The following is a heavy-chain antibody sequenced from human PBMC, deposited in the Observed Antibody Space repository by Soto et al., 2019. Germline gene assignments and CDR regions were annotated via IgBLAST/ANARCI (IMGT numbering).Heavy chain of an antibody. CDR3: TTWLTAHFDY. Sequence: PGGSLRLSCAASGFTFSSYTLNWVRRAPGKGLEWVATRSDRRTGNTHYSDSVRGRFTLSRDYSRNILLLQMDSLRADDTAPYYCTTWLTAHFDYWGRGTQVTVSS. J-gene: IGHJ4*02. D-gene: IGHD2-21*02. CDR1: GFTFSSYT. V-gene: IGHV3-23*01. CDR2: RSDRRTGNT.